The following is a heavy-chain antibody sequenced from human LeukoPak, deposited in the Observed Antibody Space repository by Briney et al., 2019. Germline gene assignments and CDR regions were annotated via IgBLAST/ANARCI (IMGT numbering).Heavy chain of an antibody. V-gene: IGHV4-59*12. CDR2: IYYSGST. Sequence: KASETLSLTCTVSGGSISSYYWSWIRQPPGKGLEWIGYIYYSGSTNYNPSLKSRVTISVDTSKNQFYLKLNSVTAADTAVYYCARWGESAFDIWGHGTMVTVSS. CDR1: GGSISSYY. D-gene: IGHD2-21*01. CDR3: ARWGESAFDI. J-gene: IGHJ3*02.